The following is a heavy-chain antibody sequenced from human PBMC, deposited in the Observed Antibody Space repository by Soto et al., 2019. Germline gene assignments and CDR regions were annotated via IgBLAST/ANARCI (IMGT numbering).Heavy chain of an antibody. Sequence: QITLKESGPTLVKPTQTLTLTCTFSGFSLSTSGVGVGWIRQPPGKALEWLALIYWDDDKRYSPSLKGRLTIPKDTSKNQVVLTMTNMDPVDTATYYCAHKVMTSSPPCGCFDPWGQGTLVTVSS. V-gene: IGHV2-5*02. CDR1: GFSLSTSGVG. D-gene: IGHD3-22*01. CDR3: AHKVMTSSPPCGCFDP. CDR2: IYWDDDK. J-gene: IGHJ5*02.